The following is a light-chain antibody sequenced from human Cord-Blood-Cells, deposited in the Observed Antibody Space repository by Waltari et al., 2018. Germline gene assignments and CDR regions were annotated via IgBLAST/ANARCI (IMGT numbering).Light chain of an antibody. V-gene: IGLV1-44*01. CDR3: AAWDDSLNVLYV. Sequence: QSVLTQPPSASGTPGQRVTISCSGSSSNIGSKTVNWYQQLPGTAPKLLIYSNNQRPSGVPDRFSGSKSGTSASLAISGLQSEDEADYYCAAWDDSLNVLYVFGTGTKVTVL. J-gene: IGLJ1*01. CDR2: SNN. CDR1: SSNIGSKT.